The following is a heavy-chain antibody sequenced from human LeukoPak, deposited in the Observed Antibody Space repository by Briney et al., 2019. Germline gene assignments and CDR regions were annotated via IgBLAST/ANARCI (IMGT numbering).Heavy chain of an antibody. CDR1: GYTFSGYY. D-gene: IGHD3-10*01. CDR3: ARQFDDPYGPPFTGFLKNWFDP. J-gene: IGHJ5*02. Sequence: ASVKVSCKASGYTFSGYYMHWVRQAPGQGLEWMGWINPNSVGTNYAQKFQGRVTMTRDTSISTAYMELSRLRSDDTAVYYCARQFDDPYGPPFTGFLKNWFDPWGQGTLVTVSS. CDR2: INPNSVGT. V-gene: IGHV1-2*02.